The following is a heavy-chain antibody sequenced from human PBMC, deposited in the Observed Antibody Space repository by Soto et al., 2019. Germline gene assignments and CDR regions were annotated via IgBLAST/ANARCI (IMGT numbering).Heavy chain of an antibody. CDR1: GFTFSSYS. CDR3: ARVNLEYSSSFDI. Sequence: EVQLVESGGGLVQPGGSLRLSCAASGFTFSSYSMNWVRQAPGKGLEWVSYISSSSTIYYADSVKGRFTISRDNAKNSLYLQMNSLRAEDTAVCYCARVNLEYSSSFDIWGQGTMVTVSS. J-gene: IGHJ3*02. CDR2: ISSSSTI. V-gene: IGHV3-48*01. D-gene: IGHD6-6*01.